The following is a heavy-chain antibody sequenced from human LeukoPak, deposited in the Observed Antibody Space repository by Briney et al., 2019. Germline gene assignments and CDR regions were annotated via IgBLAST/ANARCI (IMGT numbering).Heavy chain of an antibody. CDR3: ARRKFYDTYLDP. CDR2: AHPATSII. Sequence: GESLEISCQGPEYDFANYWICWVRPTPGRGLEWMGIAHPATSIIPYGPSFQGQVTISLDRSVSSAYLQWTRLKASDSGMYFCARRKFYDTYLDPWGRGTLVIVSS. J-gene: IGHJ5*02. V-gene: IGHV5-51*01. CDR1: EYDFANYW. D-gene: IGHD2/OR15-2a*01.